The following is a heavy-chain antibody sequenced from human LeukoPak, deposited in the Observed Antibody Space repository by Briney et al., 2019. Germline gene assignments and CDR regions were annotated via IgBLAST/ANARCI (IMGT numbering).Heavy chain of an antibody. Sequence: GGSLRLSCAASGFTFSTYWMHWVRQAPGKGLVWVSRINSDGSSTYYADSVKGRFTISRDNSQNTLYLQMNSLRAEDTALYYCAKQWVDCWGQGTLVTVSS. CDR2: INSDGSST. CDR1: GFTFSTYW. CDR3: AKQWVDC. J-gene: IGHJ4*02. V-gene: IGHV3-74*01. D-gene: IGHD1-26*01.